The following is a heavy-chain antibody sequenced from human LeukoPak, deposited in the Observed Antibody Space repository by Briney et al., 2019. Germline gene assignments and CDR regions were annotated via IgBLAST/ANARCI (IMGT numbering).Heavy chain of an antibody. CDR1: GGSISSSSYY. CDR2: IYYSGST. J-gene: IGHJ4*02. V-gene: IGHV4-39*01. D-gene: IGHD6-19*01. CDR3: ARLTPGAVAGKGTDY. Sequence: PSETLPLTCTVSGGSISSSSYYWGWIRQPPGKGLEWTGSIYYSGSTYYNPSLKSRVTISVDTSKNQFSLKLSSVTAADTAVYYCARLTPGAVAGKGTDYWGQGTLVTVSS.